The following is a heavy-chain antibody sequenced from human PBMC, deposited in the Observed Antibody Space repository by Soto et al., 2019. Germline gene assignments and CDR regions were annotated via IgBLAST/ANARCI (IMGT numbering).Heavy chain of an antibody. CDR2: ISYDGSEK. D-gene: IGHD2-2*02. V-gene: IGHV3-30*18. J-gene: IGHJ4*02. CDR1: GFTFNTYG. CDR3: AKSPNFYCSSPNCYKYYFDH. Sequence: GSLRVSCAASGFTFNTYGMHWVRQAPGKGLEWVAVISYDGSEKYYVDSVKGRFTISKDNSKNTLYLQMNSLRPEDTAVYYCAKSPNFYCSSPNCYKYYFDHWGQGTRVTVSS.